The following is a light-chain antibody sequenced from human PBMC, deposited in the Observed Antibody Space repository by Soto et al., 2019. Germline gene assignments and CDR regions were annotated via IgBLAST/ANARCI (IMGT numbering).Light chain of an antibody. V-gene: IGKV3-11*01. J-gene: IGKJ3*01. Sequence: EILLTQSPATLSLSPGERATLSCRASQSVTTYLAWSQQKLGQAPSLLVSDASNRVTGVPARFSGRGSGTDFTLTNNSLEPEDFAVYSCHQRSNWRATFGPGTRVDIK. CDR3: HQRSNWRAT. CDR2: DAS. CDR1: QSVTTY.